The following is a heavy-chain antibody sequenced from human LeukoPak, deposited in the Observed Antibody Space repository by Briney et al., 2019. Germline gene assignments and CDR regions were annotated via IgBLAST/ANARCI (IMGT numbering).Heavy chain of an antibody. CDR2: IIPILGIA. Sequence: SVKVSCKASGGTFSSYAISWVRQSPGQGLEWMGRIIPILGIANYAQKFQGRVTITADKSTSTAYMELSSLRSEDTAAYYCARDLPATCWGQGTLVTVSS. CDR1: GGTFSSYA. CDR3: ARDLPATC. D-gene: IGHD6-25*01. J-gene: IGHJ4*02. V-gene: IGHV1-69*04.